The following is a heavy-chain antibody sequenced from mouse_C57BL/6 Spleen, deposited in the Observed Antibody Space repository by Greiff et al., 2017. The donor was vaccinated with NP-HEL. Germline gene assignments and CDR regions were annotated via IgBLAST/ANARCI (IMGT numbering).Heavy chain of an antibody. J-gene: IGHJ3*01. D-gene: IGHD2-1*01. V-gene: IGHV1-15*01. CDR1: GYTFTDYE. CDR3: TREEDYGKAPWFAY. Sequence: QVQLKESGAELVRPGASVTLSCKASGYTFTDYEMHWVKQTPVHGLEWIGAIDPETGGTAYNQKFKGKAILTADKSSSTAYMELRSLTSEDSAVYYCTREEDYGKAPWFAYWGQGTLVTVSA. CDR2: IDPETGGT.